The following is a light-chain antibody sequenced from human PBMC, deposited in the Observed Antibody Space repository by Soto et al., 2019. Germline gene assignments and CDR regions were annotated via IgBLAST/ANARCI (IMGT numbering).Light chain of an antibody. J-gene: IGLJ3*02. CDR3: DSYTIASTPWV. CDR2: DVS. CDR1: SSGVGVYNY. Sequence: QSALTQPASVSGFPGQSITIFCTGISSGVGVYNYVSWYQQHPRKAPKLIIYDVSNRPSGVSDRFSGSKSGSTASLTISGLQAEDEADYYCDSYTIASTPWVFGEGTKLTVL. V-gene: IGLV2-14*01.